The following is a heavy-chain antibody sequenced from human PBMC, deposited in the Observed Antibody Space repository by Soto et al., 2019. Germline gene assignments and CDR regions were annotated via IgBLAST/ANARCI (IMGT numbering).Heavy chain of an antibody. V-gene: IGHV3-23*01. CDR1: GFTFSSFA. CDR2: ISGSGDRT. Sequence: EVQLLESGGGLVQPGGSLRLSCAASGFTFSSFAMSWVRQAPGKGLDWVSGISGSGDRTYYADSVKGRFTISRDNSKNTLFLQMNSLRAEDTAVYYCAKHLNPYSSSWIDYRGQGTLVTVSS. D-gene: IGHD6-13*01. J-gene: IGHJ4*02. CDR3: AKHLNPYSSSWIDY.